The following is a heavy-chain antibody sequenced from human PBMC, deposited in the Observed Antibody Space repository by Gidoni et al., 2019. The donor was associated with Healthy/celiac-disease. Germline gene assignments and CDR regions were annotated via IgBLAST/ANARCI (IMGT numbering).Heavy chain of an antibody. V-gene: IGHV1-69*01. J-gene: IGHJ6*02. CDR2: SIPIFVTA. CDR1: GGTFSSYA. Sequence: QVQLVQSGAEVKKPGSSVKVSCKASGGTFSSYATSGVRQAPGQGLEWMGGSIPIFVTANYAQKFQGRVTITADESTSTAYMELSSLRAEDTAVYYCARDDAREGTTDGLRKGYGMDVWGQGTTVTVSS. D-gene: IGHD1-1*01. CDR3: ARDDAREGTTDGLRKGYGMDV.